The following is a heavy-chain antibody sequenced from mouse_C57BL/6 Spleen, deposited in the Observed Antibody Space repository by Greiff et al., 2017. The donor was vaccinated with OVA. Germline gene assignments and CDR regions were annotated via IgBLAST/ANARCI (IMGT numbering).Heavy chain of an antibody. J-gene: IGHJ2*01. CDR3: AREGGYHYFDY. Sequence: QVQLQQSGPELVKPGASVKISCKASGYAFSSSWMNWVKQRPGKGLEWIGRIYPGDGDTNYNGKFKGKATLTADKSSSTAYMQLSSLTSEDSAVYFGAREGGYHYFDYWGQGTTLTVSS. CDR2: IYPGDGDT. V-gene: IGHV1-82*01. CDR1: GYAFSSSW. D-gene: IGHD2-2*01.